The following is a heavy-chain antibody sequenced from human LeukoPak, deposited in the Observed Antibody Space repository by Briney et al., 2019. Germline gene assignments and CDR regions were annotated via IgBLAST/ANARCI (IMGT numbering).Heavy chain of an antibody. CDR1: GFTVSSNY. CDR2: IYSGGST. Sequence: GGSLRLSCAASGFTVSSNYMSWVRQAPGQGLEWVSVIYSGGSTYYADSVKGRFTISRDNSKNTLYLQMNSLRVEDTAVYYCARGNPTYFDYWGQGTLVTVSS. V-gene: IGHV3-66*01. J-gene: IGHJ4*02. CDR3: ARGNPTYFDY. D-gene: IGHD1-14*01.